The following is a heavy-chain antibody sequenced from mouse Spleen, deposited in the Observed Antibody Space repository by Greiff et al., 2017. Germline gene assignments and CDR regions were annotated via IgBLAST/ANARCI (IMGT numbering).Heavy chain of an antibody. CDR3: ARHRNYDHYYAMDY. V-gene: IGHV5-9-3*01. Sequence: DVHLVESGGGLVKPGGSLKLSCAASGFTFSSYAMSWVRQTPEKRLEWVATISSGGSYTYYPDSVKGRFTISRDNAKNTLYLQMSSLRSEDTAMYYCARHRNYDHYYAMDYWGQGTSVTVSS. CDR2: ISSGGSYT. J-gene: IGHJ4*01. CDR1: GFTFSSYA. D-gene: IGHD2-4*01.